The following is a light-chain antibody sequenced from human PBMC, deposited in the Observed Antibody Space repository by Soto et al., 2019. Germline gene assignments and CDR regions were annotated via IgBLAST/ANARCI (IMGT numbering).Light chain of an antibody. V-gene: IGKV3-11*01. CDR3: LYRGIWPPGAT. CDR1: QSINNY. J-gene: IGKJ4*01. CDR2: DAS. Sequence: EIVLTQSPVTLSLSPGERATLSCRASQSINNYLAWYQQKPGQPPRLLIYDASNRATAIPVRFSGSGSGTDFTLTISSLEPEDSAVYYRLYRGIWPPGATFGGGTKVEIK.